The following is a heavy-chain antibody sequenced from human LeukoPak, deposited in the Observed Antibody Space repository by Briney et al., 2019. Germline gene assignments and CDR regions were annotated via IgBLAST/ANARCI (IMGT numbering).Heavy chain of an antibody. J-gene: IGHJ4*02. CDR3: ARAAGDFWSGYYTGYFDY. CDR1: GFPFTTYS. Sequence: GGSLRLSCEASGFPFTTYSMTWVRQAPGKGLEWVSIISSGSSAIFSADALKGRFTISRDDAKNLLYLDMNSLRAEDTAVYHCARAAGDFWSGYYTGYFDYWGQGTLVTVSS. D-gene: IGHD3-3*01. V-gene: IGHV3-21*01. CDR2: ISSGSSAI.